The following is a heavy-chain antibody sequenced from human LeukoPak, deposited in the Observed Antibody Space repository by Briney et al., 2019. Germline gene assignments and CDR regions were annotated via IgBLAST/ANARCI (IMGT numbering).Heavy chain of an antibody. CDR1: GGSISSYY. V-gene: IGHV4-59*01. CDR2: IYYSGST. D-gene: IGHD3-22*01. CDR3: ARVGMIVVNAFDI. Sequence: PSETLSLTCTVSGGSISSYYWSWIRQPPGKGLEWIGYIYYSGSTNYNPSLKSRVTISVDTSKNQFSLKLSSVTAADTAVYYCARVGMIVVNAFDIWGQGTMVTVSS. J-gene: IGHJ3*02.